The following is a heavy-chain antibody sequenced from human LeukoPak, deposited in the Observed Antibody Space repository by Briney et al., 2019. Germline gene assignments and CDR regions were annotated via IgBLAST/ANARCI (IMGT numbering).Heavy chain of an antibody. J-gene: IGHJ5*02. CDR3: ARDYYDILTGRYGFDP. CDR2: ISGSGGST. Sequence: PGGSLRLSCAASGFTFSTYAMSWVRQAPGKGLEWVSAISGSGGSTYYADSVKGRFTISRDNSKNTLYLQMNSLRAEDTAVYYCARDYYDILTGRYGFDPWGQGTLVTVSS. V-gene: IGHV3-23*01. D-gene: IGHD3-9*01. CDR1: GFTFSTYA.